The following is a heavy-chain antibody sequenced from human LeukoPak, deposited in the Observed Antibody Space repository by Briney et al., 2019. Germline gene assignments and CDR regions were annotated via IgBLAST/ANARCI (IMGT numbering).Heavy chain of an antibody. D-gene: IGHD6-13*01. J-gene: IGHJ6*02. CDR2: IRSKAYGGTT. CDR1: GFTFGDYA. Sequence: GGSLRLSCTAAGFTFGDYAMSWFRQAPGKGLEWVGFIRSKAYGGTTEYAASVKGRFTISRDDSKSIAYLQMNSLKTEDTAVYYCTRPPAADLYYYYGMDVWGQGTTVTVSS. CDR3: TRPPAADLYYYYGMDV. V-gene: IGHV3-49*03.